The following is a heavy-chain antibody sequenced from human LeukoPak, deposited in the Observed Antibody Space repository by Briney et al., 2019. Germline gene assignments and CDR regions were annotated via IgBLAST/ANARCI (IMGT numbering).Heavy chain of an antibody. Sequence: ASVKVSCKASGGTFSTYTISWVRQAPGQGLEWMGRIIPILGIANYAQKFQGRVTIIADKSTSTAYMELSSVGLEDTAVYYCATELLGDRPVYFDPWGQGTLVTVSS. CDR3: ATELLGDRPVYFDP. CDR1: GGTFSTYT. V-gene: IGHV1-69*04. J-gene: IGHJ5*02. CDR2: IIPILGIA. D-gene: IGHD6-6*01.